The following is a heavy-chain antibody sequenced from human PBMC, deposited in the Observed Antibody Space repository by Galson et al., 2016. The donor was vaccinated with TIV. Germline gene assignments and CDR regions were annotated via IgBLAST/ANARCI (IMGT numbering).Heavy chain of an antibody. CDR3: ARVDAGAWDRHLQD. J-gene: IGHJ1*01. D-gene: IGHD1-26*01. CDR1: GFSLRTSGVG. V-gene: IGHV2-5*01. CDR2: IYWHEGK. Sequence: PALVKPTQTLTLTCSFSGFSLRTSGVGVAWIRQPPGKALEWLALIYWHEGKGYSPSLNSRLTITKHTSKNQVVLTMTNMDPADTATYYSARVDAGAWDRHLQDWGQGTLVIVST.